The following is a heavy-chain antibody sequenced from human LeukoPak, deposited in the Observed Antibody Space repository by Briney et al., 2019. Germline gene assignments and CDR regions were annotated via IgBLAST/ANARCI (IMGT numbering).Heavy chain of an antibody. CDR1: GYTFTNYG. CDR3: ATGVVVPAAILSNDWFDP. J-gene: IGHJ5*02. CDR2: ISAYNGDT. Sequence: ASVKVSCKASGYTFTNYGISWVRQAPGQGLEWMGWISAYNGDTSYAQKLQGRVTMTTDTSTSTAYMELSSLRSEDTAVYYCATGVVVPAAILSNDWFDPWGQGTLVTVSS. D-gene: IGHD2-2*01. V-gene: IGHV1-18*01.